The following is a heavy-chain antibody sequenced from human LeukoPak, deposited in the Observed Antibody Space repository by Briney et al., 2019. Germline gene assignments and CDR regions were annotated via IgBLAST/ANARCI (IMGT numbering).Heavy chain of an antibody. CDR3: ARDEVHGGACYYDY. CDR2: IYTSGST. V-gene: IGHV4-4*07. D-gene: IGHD2-21*02. CDR1: GGSISSYY. J-gene: IGHJ4*02. Sequence: SETLSLTCTVSGGSISSYYWSWIRQPAGKGLEWIGRIYTSGSTNYNPSLKSRVTMSVDTSKNQFSLKLSSVTAADTAVYYCARDEVHGGACYYDYWGQGTLVPVSS.